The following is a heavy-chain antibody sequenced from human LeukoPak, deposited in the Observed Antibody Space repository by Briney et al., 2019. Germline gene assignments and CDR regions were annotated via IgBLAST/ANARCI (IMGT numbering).Heavy chain of an antibody. J-gene: IGHJ4*02. CDR1: GGSISGYY. CDR2: IYYSGGT. V-gene: IGHV4-59*08. D-gene: IGHD3-22*01. Sequence: PSETLSLTCTVPGGSISGYYWSWIRQSPGKALEWIGYIYYSGGTSYSPSLKSRITISLDTSQNQFSLTLGPVTAADTAIYYCARLGSYDTIGYFFKQWGQGMLVTVSS. CDR3: ARLGSYDTIGYFFKQ.